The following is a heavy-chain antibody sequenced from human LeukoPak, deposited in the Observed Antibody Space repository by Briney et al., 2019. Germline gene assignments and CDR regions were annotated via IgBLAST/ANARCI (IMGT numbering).Heavy chain of an antibody. J-gene: IGHJ4*02. Sequence: GESLKISCQGSGYSFTNYWIGWVRQMPGKGLEWIGIIYPGDSETRYSPSFQGQVTIAADKSISTAYLQWSSLKASDTAIYYCASLLLGFCSGNDCPFDYWGQGTLVTVSS. CDR1: GYSFTNYW. CDR2: IYPGDSET. CDR3: ASLLLGFCSGNDCPFDY. D-gene: IGHD2-15*01. V-gene: IGHV5-51*01.